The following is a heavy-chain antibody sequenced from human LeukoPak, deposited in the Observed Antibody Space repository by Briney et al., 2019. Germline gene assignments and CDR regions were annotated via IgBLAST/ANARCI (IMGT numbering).Heavy chain of an antibody. CDR3: ARADCGGDCRYYYYYMVV. V-gene: IGHV3-11*01. J-gene: IGHJ6*03. CDR2: ISSSGSTI. D-gene: IGHD2-21*02. CDR1: GFTFSDYY. Sequence: GGSLRLSCAASGFTFSDYYMSWIRQAPGKGLEWVSYISSSGSTIYYADSVKGRFTISRDNAKNSLYLQMNSLRAEDTAVYYCARADCGGDCRYYYYYMVVWGKGTTVTISS.